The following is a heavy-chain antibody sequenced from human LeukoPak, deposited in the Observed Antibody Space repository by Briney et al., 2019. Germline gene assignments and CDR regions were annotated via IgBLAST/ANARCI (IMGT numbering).Heavy chain of an antibody. CDR3: AKDFGTGSGSYSFFDY. D-gene: IGHD3-10*01. CDR2: ISWNSGSI. V-gene: IGHV3-9*01. J-gene: IGHJ4*02. CDR1: GFTFGDYA. Sequence: GRSLRLSCAASGFTFGDYAMHWVRQPPGKGLEWVSGISWNSGSIAYADSVKGRFTISRDNAKNSLYLQMNSLRAEDTALYYCAKDFGTGSGSYSFFDYWGQGTLVTVSS.